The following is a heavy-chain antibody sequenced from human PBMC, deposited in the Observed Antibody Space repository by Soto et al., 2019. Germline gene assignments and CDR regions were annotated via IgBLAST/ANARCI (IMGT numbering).Heavy chain of an antibody. V-gene: IGHV2-5*02. CDR1: GFSLSTSGVG. D-gene: IGHD3-3*01. J-gene: IGHJ5*02. Sequence: GSGPTLVNPTQTLTLTCTFSGFSLSTSGVGVGWIRQPPGKALEWLALIYWDDDKRYSPSLKSRLTITKDTSKNQVVLTMTNMDPVDTATYYCAHRQEYYDFWSGYYSWFDPWGQGTLVTVSS. CDR3: AHRQEYYDFWSGYYSWFDP. CDR2: IYWDDDK.